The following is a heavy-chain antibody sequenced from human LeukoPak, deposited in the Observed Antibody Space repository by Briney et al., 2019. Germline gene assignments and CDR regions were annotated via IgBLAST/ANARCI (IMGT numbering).Heavy chain of an antibody. V-gene: IGHV3-23*01. D-gene: IGHD1-14*01. CDR2: ISGSGGST. J-gene: IGHJ6*02. CDR3: AKVRTYFYHGLDV. CDR1: GFTFSSYA. Sequence: GGSLRLSCAASGFTFSSYAMSWVRQAPGKGLEWVSAISGSGGSTYYADSVKGRFTISRDNSKNTLFLQVNSLRAEDTAVYYCAKVRTYFYHGLDVWGQGTTVTVSS.